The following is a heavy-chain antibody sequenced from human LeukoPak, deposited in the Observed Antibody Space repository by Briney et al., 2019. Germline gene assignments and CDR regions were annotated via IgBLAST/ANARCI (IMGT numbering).Heavy chain of an antibody. J-gene: IGHJ5*02. Sequence: ASVKVSCKASGGTFSYCGINWVRQAPGQGLEWMGGIIPIFGTANYAQRFQGRVTITTDESTTTAYMELSSLRSEDTAVYYCARDFYDFSNSFDPWGQGTLVTVSS. D-gene: IGHD3-3*01. CDR2: IIPIFGTA. CDR1: GGTFSYCG. V-gene: IGHV1-69*05. CDR3: ARDFYDFSNSFDP.